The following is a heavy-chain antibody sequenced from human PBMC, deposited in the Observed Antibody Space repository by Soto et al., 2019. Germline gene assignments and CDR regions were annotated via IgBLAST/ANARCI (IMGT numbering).Heavy chain of an antibody. CDR3: AKDPGSGWYEAFDD. CDR2: INPNSGGT. Sequence: QVQLVQSGAEAKKPGASVKVSCKASGYTFIAYHIHWLRQAPGQGLEWLGWINPNSGGTNYAQEFQDSVTMTRDTSIRTAYTELSTLTSDDTAMYYCAKDPGSGWYEAFDDWGQGTLVTVSP. CDR1: GYTFIAYH. J-gene: IGHJ4*02. D-gene: IGHD6-19*01. V-gene: IGHV1-2*02.